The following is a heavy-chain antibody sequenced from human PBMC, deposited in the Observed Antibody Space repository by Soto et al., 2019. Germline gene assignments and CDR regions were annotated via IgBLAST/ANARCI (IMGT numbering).Heavy chain of an antibody. CDR3: AREYSRWFDP. V-gene: IGHV4-59*01. Sequence: SETLSLTCTVSGDSFSSYYWSWIRQPPGKGLEWIGYIYHSGTTTYNPSLKSRVTISVDTSKTQFSLKLSSVTAADTAVYYCAREYSRWFDPWGQGTLVTVSS. D-gene: IGHD2-15*01. CDR1: GDSFSSYY. CDR2: IYHSGTT. J-gene: IGHJ5*02.